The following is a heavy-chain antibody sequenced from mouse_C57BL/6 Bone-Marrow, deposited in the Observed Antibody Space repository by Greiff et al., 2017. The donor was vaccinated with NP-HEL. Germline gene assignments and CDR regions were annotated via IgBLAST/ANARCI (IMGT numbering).Heavy chain of an antibody. CDR2: IDPNSGGT. D-gene: IGHD1-1*01. CDR3: ARSRVYLLGY. J-gene: IGHJ2*01. Sequence: QVQLKQPGAELVKPGASVKLSCKASGYTFTSYWMHWVKQRPGRGLEWIGRIDPNSGGTKYNEKFKSKATLTVDKPSSTAYMQLSSLTSGDSAVYYCARSRVYLLGYWGQGTTLTVSS. CDR1: GYTFTSYW. V-gene: IGHV1-72*01.